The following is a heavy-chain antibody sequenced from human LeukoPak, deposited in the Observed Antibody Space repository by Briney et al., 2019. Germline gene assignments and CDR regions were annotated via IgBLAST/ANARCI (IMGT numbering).Heavy chain of an antibody. V-gene: IGHV1-46*01. CDR3: ARARGSGSYYGHDYYYYYYMDV. CDR1: GYTFTADY. CDR2: INPSGSST. J-gene: IGHJ6*03. Sequence: ASVKVSCKASGYTFTADYIHWVRQSPGQGLEWMGIINPSGSSTTYAQKFQGRVIMTGDTSTSTVSMELRSLRSEDTAVYYCARARGSGSYYGHDYYYYYYMDVWGQGTTVTVSS. D-gene: IGHD3-10*01.